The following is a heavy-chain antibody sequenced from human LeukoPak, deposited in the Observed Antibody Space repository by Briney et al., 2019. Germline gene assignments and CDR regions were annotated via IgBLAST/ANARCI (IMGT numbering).Heavy chain of an antibody. J-gene: IGHJ3*02. V-gene: IGHV3-23*01. D-gene: IGHD3-10*01. CDR2: ISGSGGST. CDR1: GFTFSSYG. CDR3: ARSDGYGLVGI. Sequence: PGGSLRLSCAASGFTFSSYGMSWVRQAPGKGLEWVSAISGSGGSTYYADSVKGRFTISRDNSKYTLYLQMNSLRAEDTAVYYCARSDGYGLVGIWGQGTMVTVSS.